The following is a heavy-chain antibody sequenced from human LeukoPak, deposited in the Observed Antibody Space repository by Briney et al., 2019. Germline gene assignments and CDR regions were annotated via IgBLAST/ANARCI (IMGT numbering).Heavy chain of an antibody. V-gene: IGHV3-21*01. CDR2: ISSISKSI. J-gene: IGHJ4*02. CDR3: ARDPGYYDSSGYYRADPRDVDC. D-gene: IGHD3-22*01. Sequence: GGSLRLSCAASGFTFSTYAMNWVRQAPGKGLEWVASISSISKSIYYADSVKGRFTISRDNAKNSLYLQMNSLRAEDTAVYYCARDPGYYDSSGYYRADPRDVDCWGQGTLVTVSS. CDR1: GFTFSTYA.